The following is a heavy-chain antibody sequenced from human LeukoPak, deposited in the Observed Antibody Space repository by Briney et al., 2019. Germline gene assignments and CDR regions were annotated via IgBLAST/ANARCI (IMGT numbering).Heavy chain of an antibody. J-gene: IGHJ5*02. CDR2: INHSGST. Sequence: SETLSLTCAVYGGSFSGYYWSWIRQPPGKGLEWIGEINHSGSTNYNPSLKSRVTISVDTSKNQLSLKLSSVTAADTAVYYCARNKGRYGSGRVHFDPWGQGTLVTVSS. D-gene: IGHD3-10*01. CDR3: ARNKGRYGSGRVHFDP. CDR1: GGSFSGYY. V-gene: IGHV4-34*01.